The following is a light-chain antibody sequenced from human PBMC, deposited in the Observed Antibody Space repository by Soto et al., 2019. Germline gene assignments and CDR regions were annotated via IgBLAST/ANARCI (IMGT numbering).Light chain of an antibody. Sequence: DIQMTQSPSSLSASVGDRVTTTCRASQGINNYLAWYQQKPGKVPKLLIYAASTLQSGVPSRFSGSGSGTDFTLTISSLQPEDFATYYCQKYNTAPWTFGQGTKVEIK. V-gene: IGKV1-27*01. CDR1: QGINNY. CDR3: QKYNTAPWT. CDR2: AAS. J-gene: IGKJ1*01.